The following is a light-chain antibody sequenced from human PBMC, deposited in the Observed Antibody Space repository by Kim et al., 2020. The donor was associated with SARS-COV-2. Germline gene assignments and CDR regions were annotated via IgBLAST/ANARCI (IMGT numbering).Light chain of an antibody. CDR1: SSDVGNFNT. J-gene: IGLJ1*01. Sequence: QSALTQPASVSGSPGQSITISCTGTSSDVGNFNTVSWYQQYPGKAPKVMIYEVSKRPSGISNRFSGSKSGNMASLTISGLQAEDEGDYYCCSYAGSRNYVFGTGTKVTVL. CDR2: EVS. CDR3: CSYAGSRNYV. V-gene: IGLV2-23*02.